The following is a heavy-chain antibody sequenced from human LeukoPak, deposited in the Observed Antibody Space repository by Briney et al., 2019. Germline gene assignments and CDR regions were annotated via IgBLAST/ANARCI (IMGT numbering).Heavy chain of an antibody. CDR2: IYYSGST. CDR3: ARDRLYCSGGSCYQNYYYGMDV. CDR1: GGSISSYY. J-gene: IGHJ6*02. V-gene: IGHV4-59*01. Sequence: KPSETLSLTCTVSGGSISSYYWSWIRQPPGKGLEWIGYIYYSGSTNYNPSLKSRVTISVDTSKNQFSLKLSSVTAADTAVYYCARDRLYCSGGSCYQNYYYGMDVWGQGTTVTVS. D-gene: IGHD2-15*01.